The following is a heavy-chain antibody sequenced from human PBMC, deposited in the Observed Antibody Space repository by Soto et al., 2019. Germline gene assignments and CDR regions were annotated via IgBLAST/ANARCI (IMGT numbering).Heavy chain of an antibody. CDR1: GFTVSSNY. V-gene: IGHV3-66*01. CDR2: IYSGGST. J-gene: IGHJ6*03. CDR3: ARDAVKLELRRNYYYYYMDV. D-gene: IGHD1-7*01. Sequence: EVQLVESGGGLVQPGGSLRLSCAASGFTVSSNYMSWVRQAPGKGLEWVSVIYSGGSTYYADSVKGRFTISRDNSKNTLYLQMNSLRAEDTAVYYCARDAVKLELRRNYYYYYMDVWGKGTTVTVSS.